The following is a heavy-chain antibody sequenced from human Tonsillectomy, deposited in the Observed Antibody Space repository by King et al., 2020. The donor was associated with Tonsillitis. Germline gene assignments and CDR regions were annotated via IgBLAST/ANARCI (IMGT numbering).Heavy chain of an antibody. J-gene: IGHJ4*02. V-gene: IGHV3-21*01. CDR2: ISSSSSYI. CDR3: ARDSSGYSNFDY. CDR1: GFTFSSYS. D-gene: IGHD3-22*01. Sequence: VQLVESGGGLVKPGGSLRLSCAASGFTFSSYSMNWVRQAPGKGLEWVSSISSSSSYIYYADSAKGRFTISRDNAKNSLYLQMNSLRAEDTAVYYCARDSSGYSNFDYWGQGTLVTVSS.